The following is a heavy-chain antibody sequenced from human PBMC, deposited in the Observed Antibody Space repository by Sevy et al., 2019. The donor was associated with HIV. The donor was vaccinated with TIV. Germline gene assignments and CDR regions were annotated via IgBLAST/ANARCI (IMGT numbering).Heavy chain of an antibody. Sequence: ASVKVSCKASGYTFTGYYMHWVRQAPGQGLEWMGRIYPNSRGTNYAQKFQGRVTMTRDTSISTAYMELSRLRSDDTAVYYCARDRYGLKDDYYYGMGVWGQGTTVTVSS. CDR2: IYPNSRGT. V-gene: IGHV1-2*06. J-gene: IGHJ6*02. D-gene: IGHD4-17*01. CDR3: ARDRYGLKDDYYYGMGV. CDR1: GYTFTGYY.